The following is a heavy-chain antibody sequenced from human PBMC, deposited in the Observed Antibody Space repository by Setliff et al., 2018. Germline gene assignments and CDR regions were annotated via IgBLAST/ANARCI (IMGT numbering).Heavy chain of an antibody. Sequence: GGSLRLSCATSGFTFSSYWMHWVRQAPGKGLEWVANINHDGSEKYSVDSVKGRFTISRDTAKNSLSLQMNSLRAEDTAVYYCTRSTSGAFDYWGQGALVTVSS. D-gene: IGHD2-2*01. CDR2: INHDGSEK. CDR1: GFTFSSYW. J-gene: IGHJ4*02. CDR3: TRSTSGAFDY. V-gene: IGHV3-7*01.